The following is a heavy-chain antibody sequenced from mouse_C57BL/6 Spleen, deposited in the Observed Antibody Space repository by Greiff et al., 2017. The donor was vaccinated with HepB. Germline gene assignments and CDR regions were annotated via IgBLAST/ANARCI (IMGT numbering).Heavy chain of an antibody. CDR3: ARHYGSSYGYFDV. CDR1: GYSITSGYY. Sequence: EVKLVESGPGLVKPSQSLSLTCSVTGYSITSGYYWNWIRQFPGNKLEWMGYISYDGSNNYNPSLKNRISITRDTSKNQFFLKLNSVTTEDTATYYCARHYGSSYGYFDVWGTGTTVTVSS. D-gene: IGHD1-1*01. J-gene: IGHJ1*03. V-gene: IGHV3-6*01. CDR2: ISYDGSN.